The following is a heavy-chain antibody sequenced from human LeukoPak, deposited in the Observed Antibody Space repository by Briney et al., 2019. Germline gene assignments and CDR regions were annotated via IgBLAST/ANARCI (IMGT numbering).Heavy chain of an antibody. CDR1: GGTFSSYA. CDR3: ARWWELLRYFDY. CDR2: ISAYNGNT. D-gene: IGHD1-26*01. J-gene: IGHJ4*02. Sequence: ASVKVSCKASGGTFSSYAISWVRQAPGQGLEWMGWISAYNGNTNYAQNFQGRVTMTTDTSTSTAYMELRSLRSDDTAVYYCARWWELLRYFDYWGQGTLVTVSS. V-gene: IGHV1-18*01.